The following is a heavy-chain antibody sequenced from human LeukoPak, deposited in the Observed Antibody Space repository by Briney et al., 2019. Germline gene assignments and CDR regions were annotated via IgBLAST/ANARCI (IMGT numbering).Heavy chain of an antibody. Sequence: PGGSLRLSCAASGFTFSSYGMHWVRQAPGKGLEWVAVIWYDGSNKYYADSVMGRFTIPRDNSKNTLYLQMNSLRAEDTAVYYCAKEAVDYYDSSGYYPFDYWGQGTLVTVSS. CDR3: AKEAVDYYDSSGYYPFDY. D-gene: IGHD3-22*01. V-gene: IGHV3-33*06. CDR2: IWYDGSNK. CDR1: GFTFSSYG. J-gene: IGHJ4*02.